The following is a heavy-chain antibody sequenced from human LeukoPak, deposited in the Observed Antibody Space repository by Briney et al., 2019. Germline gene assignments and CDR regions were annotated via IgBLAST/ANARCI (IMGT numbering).Heavy chain of an antibody. D-gene: IGHD6-13*01. V-gene: IGHV4-34*01. CDR2: INHSGST. CDR1: GGSFSGYY. J-gene: IGHJ4*02. Sequence: SETLSLTCAVYGGSFSGYYWSWLRQPPGKGLEWIGEINHSGSTNYNPSLKSRVTISVDTSKNQFSLKLSSVTAADMDVYCWASKYSSSWYRAQDYIDYWGQGTLVIVSS. CDR3: ASKYSSSWYRAQDYIDY.